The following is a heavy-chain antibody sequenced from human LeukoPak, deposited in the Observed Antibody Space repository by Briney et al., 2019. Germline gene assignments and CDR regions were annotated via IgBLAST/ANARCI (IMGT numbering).Heavy chain of an antibody. V-gene: IGHV4-38-2*02. Sequence: PSETLSLTCTVFGYSISSGYYWGWIRQPPGKGLEWIGSIYHSGNTYYNPSLKSRVTISVDTSKNQFSLKMSSVTAADTAVYYCASRKLGNDYWGQGTLVTVSS. CDR1: GYSISSGYY. CDR2: IYHSGNT. CDR3: ASRKLGNDY. D-gene: IGHD7-27*01. J-gene: IGHJ4*02.